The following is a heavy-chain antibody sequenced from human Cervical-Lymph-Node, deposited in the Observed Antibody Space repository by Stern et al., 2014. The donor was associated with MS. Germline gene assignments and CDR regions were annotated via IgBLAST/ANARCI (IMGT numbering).Heavy chain of an antibody. D-gene: IGHD4-17*01. CDR2: GHESGST. CDR1: GSSIHYYA. J-gene: IGHJ4*01. CDR3: ARRLRFGDYDY. Sequence: VHLVQSGPGLVKPSETLSLTCTVSGSSIHYYAWSWVRQPPGKGLEWIGDGHESGSTNYSPSLKSRVTISVDTSKNQFSLNLDSVTAADTAIYYCARRLRFGDYDYWGQGTLVTVSS. V-gene: IGHV4-59*01.